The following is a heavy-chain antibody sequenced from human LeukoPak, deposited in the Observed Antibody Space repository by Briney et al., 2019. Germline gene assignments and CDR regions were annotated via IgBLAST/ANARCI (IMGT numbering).Heavy chain of an antibody. CDR2: IYYSGST. CDR1: GGSISSSSYY. CDR3: ARVGYYDILTGYYKSSYYYGMDV. J-gene: IGHJ6*02. V-gene: IGHV4-61*05. D-gene: IGHD3-9*01. Sequence: PSETLSLTCTVSGGSISSSSYYWGWIRQPPGKGLEWIGYIYYSGSTNYNPSLKSRVTISVDTSKNQFSLKLSSVTAADTAVYYCARVGYYDILTGYYKSSYYYGMDVWGQGTTVTVSS.